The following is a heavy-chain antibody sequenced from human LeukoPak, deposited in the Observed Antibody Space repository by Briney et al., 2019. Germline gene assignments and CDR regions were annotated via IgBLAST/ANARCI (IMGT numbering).Heavy chain of an antibody. D-gene: IGHD2-2*01. CDR2: ISYDGSNK. Sequence: GGSLRLSCAASGFTFSSYAMHWVRQAPGKGLEWVAVISYDGSNKYYADSVKGRFTISRDNSKNTLYLQMNSLRAEDTAVYYCARDGGVGYCSSTSCPGFDYWGQGTLVTVSS. CDR3: ARDGGVGYCSSTSCPGFDY. CDR1: GFTFSSYA. V-gene: IGHV3-30*04. J-gene: IGHJ4*02.